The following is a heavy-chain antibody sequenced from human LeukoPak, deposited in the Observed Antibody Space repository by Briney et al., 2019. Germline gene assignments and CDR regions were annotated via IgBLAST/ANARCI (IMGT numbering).Heavy chain of an antibody. Sequence: GGSLRLSCAASGFTVSSNYMSWVRQAPGKGLEWVSVICSGGSTYYADSVKGRFTISRDNSKNTLYLQMNSLRAEDTAVYYCARDQGERFFDYWGQGTLVTVSS. CDR3: ARDQGERFFDY. CDR2: ICSGGST. J-gene: IGHJ4*02. CDR1: GFTVSSNY. V-gene: IGHV3-66*02.